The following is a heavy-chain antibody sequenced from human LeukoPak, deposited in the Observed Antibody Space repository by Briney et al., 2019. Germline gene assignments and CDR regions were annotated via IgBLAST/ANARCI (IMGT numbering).Heavy chain of an antibody. CDR2: ISSSSSM. V-gene: IGHV3-48*01. CDR3: ARDHAWAFDL. J-gene: IGHJ3*01. Sequence: GGSLRLSCAASGFTFSYYSMNWVRQAPGKGLEWVSYISSSSSMYYVDSVKGRFTISRDNAKNSLYLQMNSLRAEDTAVYYCARDHAWAFDLWGQGTTVTVSS. CDR1: GFTFSYYS.